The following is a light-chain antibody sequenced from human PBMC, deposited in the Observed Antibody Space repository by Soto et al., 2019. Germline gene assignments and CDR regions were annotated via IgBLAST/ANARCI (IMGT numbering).Light chain of an antibody. V-gene: IGKV3-20*01. J-gene: IGKJ1*01. CDR1: QSVSSNF. CDR2: GAS. CDR3: QQYGSAPRT. Sequence: EIVLTQSPGTLSLSPGERATLSCRASQSVSSNFLAWFQQKPGQAPRLLIYGASSRATGVPDRFSGGGSATDFTLTISRLEPEDFAVYYCQQYGSAPRTFGQGTKVDIK.